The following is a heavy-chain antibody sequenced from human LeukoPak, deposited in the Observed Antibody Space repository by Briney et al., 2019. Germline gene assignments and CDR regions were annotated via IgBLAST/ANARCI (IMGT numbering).Heavy chain of an antibody. CDR3: AKDPVVYHGGSGWHYFDY. Sequence: GGSLRLSCAASGFTFSSYSMNWVRQAPGRGPEWVSTIGGSGDRTYYADSVKGRFTISRDNSKNTLYLQMNSLRAEDTALYYCAKDPVVYHGGSGWHYFDYWGQGTLVAVSS. CDR2: IGGSGDRT. D-gene: IGHD6-19*01. CDR1: GFTFSSYS. V-gene: IGHV3-23*01. J-gene: IGHJ4*02.